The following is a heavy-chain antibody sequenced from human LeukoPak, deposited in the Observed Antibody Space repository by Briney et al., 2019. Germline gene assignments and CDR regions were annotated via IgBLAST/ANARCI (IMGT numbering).Heavy chain of an antibody. J-gene: IGHJ4*02. D-gene: IGHD5-12*01. V-gene: IGHV3-48*02. Sequence: GGSLRLSSAASGFTFSSYSINWVRQAPGKGLEWVSYISSSSSTIYYADSVKGRFNISRDNAKSSLYLQMNSLRDEDTAVYYCARAADSGYDFKLYYWGQGTLVTVSS. CDR3: ARAADSGYDFKLYY. CDR2: ISSSSSTI. CDR1: GFTFSSYS.